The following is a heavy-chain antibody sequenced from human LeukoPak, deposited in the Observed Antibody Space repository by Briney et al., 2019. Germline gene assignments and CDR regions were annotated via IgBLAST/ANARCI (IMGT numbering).Heavy chain of an antibody. J-gene: IGHJ4*02. CDR1: GYTFTVYY. Sequence: ASVTVSYKASGYTFTVYYIHWVRQAPGQGLGWMGWINPNSDGTNYRQKFQGRVTMTRDTSISTAYMELSRLRSDDPAVYYCARGGSYCGGDCYQDYWGQGTLVTVSS. CDR3: ARGGSYCGGDCYQDY. CDR2: INPNSDGT. D-gene: IGHD2-21*02. V-gene: IGHV1-2*02.